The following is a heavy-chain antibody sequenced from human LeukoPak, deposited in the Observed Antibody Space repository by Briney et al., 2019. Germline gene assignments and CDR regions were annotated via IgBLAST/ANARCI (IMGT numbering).Heavy chain of an antibody. CDR1: GFTFSNYG. Sequence: GGTLRLSCAASGFTFSNYGMSWVRQAPGKGLEWVSAISGSGGSTYYADSVKGRFTISRDNSKNTLSLQMNSLRAEDAAVYYCARRSLAAGILGYYYYMDVWGKGTTVTVSS. V-gene: IGHV3-23*01. CDR2: ISGSGGST. D-gene: IGHD6-13*01. J-gene: IGHJ6*03. CDR3: ARRSLAAGILGYYYYMDV.